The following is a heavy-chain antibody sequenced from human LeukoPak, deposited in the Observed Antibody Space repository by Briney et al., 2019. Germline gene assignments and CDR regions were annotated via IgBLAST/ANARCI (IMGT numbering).Heavy chain of an antibody. CDR1: GFTVAANY. D-gene: IGHD3-10*01. CDR2: FYSGGSA. CDR3: ATPGGSGDYPYPTYFNY. J-gene: IGHJ4*02. V-gene: IGHV3-53*01. Sequence: TGGSLRLSCSVSGFTVAANYMTWVRQAPGKGLEWVSVFYSGGSAYYADSVKGRFTISRDLSTNTLFLQMISLRAEDTAVYYCATPGGSGDYPYPTYFNYWGQGTLITVSS.